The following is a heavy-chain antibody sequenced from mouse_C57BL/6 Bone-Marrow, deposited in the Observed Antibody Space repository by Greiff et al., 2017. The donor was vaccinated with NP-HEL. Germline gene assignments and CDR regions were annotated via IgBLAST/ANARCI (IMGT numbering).Heavy chain of an antibody. Sequence: VTLKVSGAELVRPGASVKLSCTASGFTIKDDYMHWVKQRPEQGLEWIGWIDPENGDTEYASKFQGKATITADTSSNTAYLQLSSLTSEDTAVYYCTTNYGGYWGQGTLVTVSA. J-gene: IGHJ3*02. V-gene: IGHV14-4*01. D-gene: IGHD1-1*01. CDR3: TTNYGGY. CDR1: GFTIKDDY. CDR2: IDPENGDT.